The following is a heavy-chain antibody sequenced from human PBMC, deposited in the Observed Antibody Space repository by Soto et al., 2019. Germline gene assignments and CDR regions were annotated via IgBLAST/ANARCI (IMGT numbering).Heavy chain of an antibody. V-gene: IGHV3-74*01. Sequence: EVQLVESGGGLVQPGGSLILSCAASGFSFSIYWMHWVRQAPGKGLDWVSRIITDGSSTSYADSVKGRFTISRDNAKNTLYLQTNSLTAEDTAVYYCATGLSTRGYYMDAWGKGTTVTGSS. CDR1: GFSFSIYW. J-gene: IGHJ6*03. CDR3: ATGLSTRGYYMDA. D-gene: IGHD1-26*01. CDR2: IITDGSST.